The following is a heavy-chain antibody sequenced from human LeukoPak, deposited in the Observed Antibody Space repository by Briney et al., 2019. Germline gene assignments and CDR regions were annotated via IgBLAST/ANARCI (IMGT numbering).Heavy chain of an antibody. D-gene: IGHD2-15*01. V-gene: IGHV3-11*01. CDR2: ISSSGSTI. Sequence: PGGSLRLSCAASGFTFSDYYMSWIRQASGKGLEWVSYISSSGSTIYYADSVKGRFTISRDNAKNSLYLQMNSLRAKDTAVYYCARDAPSYCSGGSCLREYLYYGMDVWGQGTTVTVSS. J-gene: IGHJ6*02. CDR3: ARDAPSYCSGGSCLREYLYYGMDV. CDR1: GFTFSDYY.